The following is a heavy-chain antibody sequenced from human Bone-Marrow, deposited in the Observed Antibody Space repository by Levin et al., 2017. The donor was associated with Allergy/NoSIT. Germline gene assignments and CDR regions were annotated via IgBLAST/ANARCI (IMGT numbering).Heavy chain of an antibody. CDR1: GVSLTTSGVG. J-gene: IGHJ3*01. V-gene: IGHV2-5*02. CDR3: AHRRPWEGAFDV. Sequence: SGPTLVKPTQTLTLTCAVSGVSLTTSGVGVGWVRQPPGKALESLAVIFWDDDQRLSPSLKSRLTITRDTSKNQVVLMMTNVDPADTATDYCAHRRPWEGAFDVWGQGTMVTVSS. D-gene: IGHD1-26*01. CDR2: IFWDDDQ.